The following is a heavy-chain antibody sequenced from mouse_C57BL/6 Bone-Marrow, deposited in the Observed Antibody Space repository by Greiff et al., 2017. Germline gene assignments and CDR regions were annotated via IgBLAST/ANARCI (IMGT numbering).Heavy chain of an antibody. J-gene: IGHJ2*01. Sequence: EVMLVESGGDLVKPGGSLKLSCAASGFTFSSYGVSWVRQTPDKRLEWVATISSGGSYTYYPDSVKGRFTISRDNAKNTLYLQMSSLKSEDTAMYYCARRTGTDYFDYWGQGTTLTVSS. V-gene: IGHV5-6*02. CDR3: ARRTGTDYFDY. CDR1: GFTFSSYG. D-gene: IGHD4-1*01. CDR2: ISSGGSYT.